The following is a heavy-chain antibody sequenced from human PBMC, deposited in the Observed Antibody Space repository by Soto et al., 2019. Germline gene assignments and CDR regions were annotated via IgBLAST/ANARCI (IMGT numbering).Heavy chain of an antibody. CDR2: INAGNGNT. J-gene: IGHJ4*02. V-gene: IGHV1-3*01. CDR3: ARTDGLGYCSGGSCYSDPFDY. CDR1: GYTFTSYA. Sequence: GASVKVSCKASGYTFTSYAMHWVRQAPGQRLEWMGWINAGNGNTKYSQKFQGRVTITRDTSASTAYMELSSLRSEDTAVYYCARTDGLGYCSGGSCYSDPFDYWGQGTLVTVSS. D-gene: IGHD2-15*01.